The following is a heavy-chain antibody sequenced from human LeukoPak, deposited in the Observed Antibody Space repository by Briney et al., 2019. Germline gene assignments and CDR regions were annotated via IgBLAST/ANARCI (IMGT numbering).Heavy chain of an antibody. D-gene: IGHD3-22*01. Sequence: SETLSLTCTVSGGSISSSSYYWGWIRQPPGTGLEWIGSIYYSGRTYYNPSLKSRVTISVDTSKNQFSLKLSSVTAADTAVYYCARPYYDSSGYPGVLDYWGQGTLVTVSS. V-gene: IGHV4-39*01. CDR2: IYYSGRT. J-gene: IGHJ4*02. CDR1: GGSISSSSYY. CDR3: ARPYYDSSGYPGVLDY.